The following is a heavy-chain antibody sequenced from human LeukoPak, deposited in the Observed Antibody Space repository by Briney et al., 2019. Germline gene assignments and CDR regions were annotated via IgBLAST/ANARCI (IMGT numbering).Heavy chain of an antibody. CDR2: ISSSGSTI. J-gene: IGHJ6*03. CDR3: ARWYGGGYYYYYYMDV. D-gene: IGHD2-15*01. CDR1: GFTFSSYE. Sequence: GGSLRLSCAASGFTFSSYEMNWVRQAPGKGLEWVSYISSSGSTIYYADSVKGRFTISRDNAKNSLYLQMNSLRAEDTAVYYCARWYGGGYYYYYYMDVWGKGTTVTISS. V-gene: IGHV3-48*03.